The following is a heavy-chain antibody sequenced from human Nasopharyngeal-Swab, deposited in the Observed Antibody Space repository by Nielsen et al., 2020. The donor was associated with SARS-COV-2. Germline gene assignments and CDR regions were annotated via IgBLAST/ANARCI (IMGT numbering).Heavy chain of an antibody. CDR2: IKQDGSEK. CDR3: ARDSFSRVGAAGSSHYYYYGMDV. D-gene: IGHD6-13*01. V-gene: IGHV3-7*01. CDR1: GFTFSSYW. J-gene: IGHJ6*02. Sequence: GGSLRLSCAASGFTFSSYWMSWVRQAPGKGLEWVANIKQDGSEKYYVDSVKGRFTISRDNAKNSLYLQMNSLRAEDTAVYYCARDSFSRVGAAGSSHYYYYGMDVWGQGTTVTVSS.